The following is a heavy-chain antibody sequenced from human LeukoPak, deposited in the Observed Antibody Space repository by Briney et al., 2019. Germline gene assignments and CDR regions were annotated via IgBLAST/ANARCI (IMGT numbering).Heavy chain of an antibody. CDR1: GYTFTSYG. D-gene: IGHD2-2*02. J-gene: IGHJ4*02. CDR3: ARDRGTLPAAILGSGWYHEDY. V-gene: IGHV1-18*01. CDR2: ISAYNGNT. Sequence: ASVKVSCKASGYTFTSYGISWVRQAPGQGLEWMGWISAYNGNTNYAQQLQGRVTMTTDTSTSTAYMELRSLRSDDTAVYYCARDRGTLPAAILGSGWYHEDYWGQGTLVTVSS.